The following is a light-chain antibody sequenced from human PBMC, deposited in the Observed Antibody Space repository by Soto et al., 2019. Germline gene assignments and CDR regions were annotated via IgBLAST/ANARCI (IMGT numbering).Light chain of an antibody. J-gene: IGLJ2*01. CDR3: SSCTTIHVI. V-gene: IGLV2-14*03. CDR2: DVS. Sequence: QSALTQPASVSGSPGQSITISCTGTSSDVGGYNYVSWYQQHPAKAPKLIIYDVSNRPSGVSNRFSGSKSGNTASLTISGLQSEDEADYYCSSCTTIHVIFGGGTKLTVL. CDR1: SSDVGGYNY.